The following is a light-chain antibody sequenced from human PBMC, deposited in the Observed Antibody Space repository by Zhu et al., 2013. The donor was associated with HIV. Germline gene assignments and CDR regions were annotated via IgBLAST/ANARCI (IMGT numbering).Light chain of an antibody. V-gene: IGLV1-51*01. Sequence: QSVLTQPPSVSGAPGQTVTISCSGSSSNIGNNYVYWYQQVPGTAPKLLIYDNNKRPSGIPDRFSGSKSGTSATLGITGLQTGDEADYYCCSYTSTSTHVFGIGTKVTVL. CDR1: SSNIGNNY. J-gene: IGLJ1*01. CDR2: DNN. CDR3: CSYTSTSTHV.